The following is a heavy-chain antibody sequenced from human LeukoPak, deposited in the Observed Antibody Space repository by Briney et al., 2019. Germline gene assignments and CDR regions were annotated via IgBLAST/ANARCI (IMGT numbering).Heavy chain of an antibody. J-gene: IGHJ4*02. CDR2: ITPIFGTA. V-gene: IGHV1-69*05. Sequence: GASVKVSCKASGGTFSSYAISWVRQAPGQGLEWMGGITPIFGTAKYAQKVQGRVTMSTDESTSTAYMELSSLRSEDTAVYYCTRETSSRYFDYWGQGTLVTVSS. CDR3: TRETSSRYFDY. CDR1: GGTFSSYA.